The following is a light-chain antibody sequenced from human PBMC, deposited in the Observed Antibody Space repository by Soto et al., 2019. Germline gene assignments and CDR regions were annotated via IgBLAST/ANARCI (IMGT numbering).Light chain of an antibody. CDR1: IRDVGGYNH. CDR3: RSYASTSSYV. Sequence: QSALTQPASVSGSPGQSITISCTGTIRDVGGYNHVSWYQQHPGKSPKLMIYEVRNRPSGVSDRFSASKSVNTASLTISGLQAEDEADYYCRSYASTSSYVFGTGTKLTVL. J-gene: IGLJ1*01. V-gene: IGLV2-14*01. CDR2: EVR.